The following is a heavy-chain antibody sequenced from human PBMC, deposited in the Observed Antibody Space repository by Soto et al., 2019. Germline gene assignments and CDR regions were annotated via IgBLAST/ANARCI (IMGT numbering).Heavy chain of an antibody. D-gene: IGHD3-16*01. CDR3: AREGALRLPSDY. CDR1: GFTFSSYS. Sequence: LRLSCAASGFTFSSYSMNWVRQAPGKVLEWVSSISSSSSYIYYADSVKGRFTISRDNAKNSLYLQMNSLRAEDTAVYYCAREGALRLPSDYWGQGTLVTVSS. J-gene: IGHJ4*02. V-gene: IGHV3-21*01. CDR2: ISSSSSYI.